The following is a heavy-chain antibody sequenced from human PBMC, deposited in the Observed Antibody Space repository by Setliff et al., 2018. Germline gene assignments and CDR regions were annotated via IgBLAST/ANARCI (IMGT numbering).Heavy chain of an antibody. D-gene: IGHD2-21*02. Sequence: PSETLSLTCAVSGYSITGGYYWGWIRQPPGKGLEWIGSIYHSGSTYYNPSLKSRVTISVDTSKNQFSLRLRSVTAADTAVYYCARDLGHGGDSDYWGQGILVTVSS. CDR1: GYSITGGYY. CDR2: IYHSGST. J-gene: IGHJ4*02. V-gene: IGHV4-38-2*02. CDR3: ARDLGHGGDSDY.